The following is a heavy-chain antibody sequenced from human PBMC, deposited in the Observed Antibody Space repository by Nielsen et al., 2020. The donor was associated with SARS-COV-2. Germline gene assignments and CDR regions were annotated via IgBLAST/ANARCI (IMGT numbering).Heavy chain of an antibody. V-gene: IGHV3-48*02. Sequence: GESLKISCAASGFTFSSYSMNWVRQAPGKGLEWVSSISSSSSTIYYADSVKGRFTISRDNAKNSLYLQMNSLRDEDTAVYYCARDRLRPYYYYYGMDVWGQGTTVTVSS. CDR2: ISSSSSTI. D-gene: IGHD5-12*01. J-gene: IGHJ6*02. CDR3: ARDRLRPYYYYYGMDV. CDR1: GFTFSSYS.